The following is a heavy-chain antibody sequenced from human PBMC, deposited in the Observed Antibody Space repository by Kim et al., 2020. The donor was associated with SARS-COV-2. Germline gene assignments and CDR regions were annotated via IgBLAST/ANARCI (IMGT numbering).Heavy chain of an antibody. D-gene: IGHD3-9*01. CDR2: IKSKTDGGTT. CDR1: GFTFSNAW. CDR3: TTGDYDILTGYSPYYFDY. V-gene: IGHV3-15*01. J-gene: IGHJ4*02. Sequence: GGSLRLSCAASGFTFSNAWMSWVRQAPGKGLEWVGRIKSKTDGGTTDYAAPVKGRFTISRDDSKNTLYLQMNSLKTEDTAVYYCTTGDYDILTGYSPYYFDYWGQGTLVTVSS.